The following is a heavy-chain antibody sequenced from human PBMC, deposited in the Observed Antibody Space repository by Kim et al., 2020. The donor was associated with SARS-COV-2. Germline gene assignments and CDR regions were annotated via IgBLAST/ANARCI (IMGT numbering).Heavy chain of an antibody. D-gene: IGHD6-13*01. CDR1: GFTFSSYS. Sequence: GGSLRLSCAASGFTFSSYSMNWVRQAPGKELEWVSSISSSSSYIYYADSVKGRFTISRDNAKNSLYLQMNSLRAEDTAVYYCAREQQPGSSWFDPWGQGTLVTVSS. J-gene: IGHJ5*02. CDR3: AREQQPGSSWFDP. CDR2: ISSSSSYI. V-gene: IGHV3-21*04.